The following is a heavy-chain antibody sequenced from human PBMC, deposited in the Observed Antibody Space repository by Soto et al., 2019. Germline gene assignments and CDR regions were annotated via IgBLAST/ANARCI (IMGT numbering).Heavy chain of an antibody. Sequence: GGSLRLSCSASGFTFDDYAMHWVRQAPGKGLEWVSGISWNSGSIGYADSVKGRFTISRDNAKNSLYLQMNSLRAEDTALYYCAKIRIAVAGTERFYYYYMDVWGKGT. CDR1: GFTFDDYA. D-gene: IGHD6-19*01. J-gene: IGHJ6*03. CDR2: ISWNSGSI. V-gene: IGHV3-9*01. CDR3: AKIRIAVAGTERFYYYYMDV.